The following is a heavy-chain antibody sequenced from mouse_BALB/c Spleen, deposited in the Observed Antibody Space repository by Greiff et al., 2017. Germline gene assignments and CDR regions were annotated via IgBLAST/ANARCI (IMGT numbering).Heavy chain of an antibody. V-gene: IGHV5-6*01. CDR3: ARLTSYAMDY. J-gene: IGHJ4*01. D-gene: IGHD1-3*01. CDR1: GFTFSSYG. Sequence: VQLQQSGGDLVKPGGSLKLSCAASGFTFSSYGMSWVRQTPDKRLEWVATISSGGSYTYYPDSVKGRFTISRDNAKNTLYLQMSSLKSEDTAMYYCARLTSYAMDYWGQGTSVTVSS. CDR2: ISSGGSYT.